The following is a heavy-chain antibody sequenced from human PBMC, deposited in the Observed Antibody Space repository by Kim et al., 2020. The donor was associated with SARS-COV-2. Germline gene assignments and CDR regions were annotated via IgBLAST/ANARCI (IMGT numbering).Heavy chain of an antibody. D-gene: IGHD3-22*01. CDR3: ARVSGYDSSGYYFDY. V-gene: IGHV1-69*01. J-gene: IGHJ4*02. Sequence: AQKFQGRVTITADESTSTAYMELSSLRSEDTAVYYCARVSGYDSSGYYFDYWGQGTLVTASS.